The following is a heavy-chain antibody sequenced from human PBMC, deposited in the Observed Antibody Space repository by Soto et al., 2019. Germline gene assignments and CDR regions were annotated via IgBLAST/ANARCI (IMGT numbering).Heavy chain of an antibody. V-gene: IGHV3-23*01. J-gene: IGHJ4*02. CDR3: AKEMTSGYYLFDY. Sequence: VGSLRLSCAASGFTFRGYAMSWVRQSPGKGLEWVSTISGTGGSTYYPDSVKGRFTISRDNSKNTVYLQMNSLRAEDAAVYYCAKEMTSGYYLFDYWGQGTLVTVSS. CDR1: GFTFRGYA. CDR2: ISGTGGST. D-gene: IGHD3-22*01.